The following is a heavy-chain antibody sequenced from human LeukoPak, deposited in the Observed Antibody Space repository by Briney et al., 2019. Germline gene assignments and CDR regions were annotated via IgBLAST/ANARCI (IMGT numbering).Heavy chain of an antibody. Sequence: GGSLRLSCAASGFTFSRYSMNWVRQAPGKGLEWVSSISSSSNYIYYADSVKGRFTISRDNAKNSLYLQMNSLRAEDTAVYYCARPGYGDYPLLWGQGTLVTVSS. CDR1: GFTFSRYS. D-gene: IGHD4-17*01. V-gene: IGHV3-21*01. J-gene: IGHJ4*02. CDR2: ISSSSNYI. CDR3: ARPGYGDYPLL.